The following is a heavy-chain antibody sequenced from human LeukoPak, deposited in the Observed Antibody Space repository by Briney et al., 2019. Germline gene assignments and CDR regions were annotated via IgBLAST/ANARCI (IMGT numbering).Heavy chain of an antibody. Sequence: AAAGKVSFKAAGYTFTIYGISWGRQGPGQGLERMGVISAYNGNPTYAQKLHGRGSVTTDASTSTAYMELRRMISDDTDVYSCKRAGQGYYYDTSAYYYDYWGQGTLVTVSS. CDR3: KRAGQGYYYDTSAYYYDY. V-gene: IGHV1-18*01. CDR2: ISAYNGNP. CDR1: GYTFTIYG. J-gene: IGHJ4*02. D-gene: IGHD3-22*01.